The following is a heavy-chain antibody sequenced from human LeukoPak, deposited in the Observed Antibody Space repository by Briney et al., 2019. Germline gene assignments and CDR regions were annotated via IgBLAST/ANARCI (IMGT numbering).Heavy chain of an antibody. V-gene: IGHV1-69*01. D-gene: IGHD3-10*01. J-gene: IGHJ4*02. CDR1: GGTFDIHA. CDR2: IIPMFGSS. CDR3: ARNLGGSQTGY. Sequence: SVKVSCKASGGTFDIHAVSWVRQAPGQGLEWMGGIIPMFGSSKYAQKFQGRVTITADESTGTAFMELSSLRSDDTAIYYCARNLGGSQTGYWGQGTLVTVSS.